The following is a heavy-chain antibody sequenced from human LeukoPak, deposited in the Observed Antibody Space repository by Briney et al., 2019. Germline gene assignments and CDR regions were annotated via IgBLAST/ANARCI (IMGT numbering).Heavy chain of an antibody. CDR2: IWYDGSNK. J-gene: IGHJ4*02. CDR3: AKDFRVSY. V-gene: IGHV3-33*06. CDR1: GFTFSSYG. Sequence: PGGSLRLSCVASGFTFSSYGTHWVRQAPGKGLEWVAVIWYDGSNKHYADSAKGRFTISRDNSKNTLSLQMNGLRAEDTAVYYCAKDFRVSYWGQGTLVTVSS.